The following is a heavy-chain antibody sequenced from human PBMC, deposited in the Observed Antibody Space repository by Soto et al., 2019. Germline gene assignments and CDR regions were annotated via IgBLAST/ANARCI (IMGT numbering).Heavy chain of an antibody. Sequence: GGSLRLSCAASGFTFSSYAMHWVRQAPGKGLEWVAVISYDGSNKYYADSVKGRFTISRDNSKNTLYLQMNSLRAEDTAVYCCARDRLLYSSSSDYYYGMDVWGQGTTVTVSS. CDR3: ARDRLLYSSSSDYYYGMDV. D-gene: IGHD6-6*01. CDR2: ISYDGSNK. J-gene: IGHJ6*02. CDR1: GFTFSSYA. V-gene: IGHV3-30-3*01.